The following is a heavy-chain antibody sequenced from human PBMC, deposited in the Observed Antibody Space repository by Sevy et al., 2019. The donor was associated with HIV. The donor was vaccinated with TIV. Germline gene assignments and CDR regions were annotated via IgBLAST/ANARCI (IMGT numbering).Heavy chain of an antibody. J-gene: IGHJ4*02. D-gene: IGHD1-7*01. CDR3: ARDDGNYYFHY. V-gene: IGHV3-7*01. Sequence: GGSLRLSCAASGFTFSKYWMGWVRQAPGKGLEWVANIKQDAGQQYYVDSVKDRITISRDNAKNSLYLQMNSLRSKDTAVYFCARDDGNYYFHYWGQGTLVTVSS. CDR1: GFTFSKYW. CDR2: IKQDAGQQ.